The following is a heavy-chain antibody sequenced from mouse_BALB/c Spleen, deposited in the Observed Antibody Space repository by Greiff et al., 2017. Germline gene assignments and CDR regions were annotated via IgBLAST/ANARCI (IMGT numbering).Heavy chain of an antibody. CDR2: IWAGGST. D-gene: IGHD1-1*01. CDR3: ARDRGVVADY. J-gene: IGHJ2*01. Sequence: VQVVESGPGLVAPSQSLSISCTVSGFSLTSYGVHWVRQPPGKGLEWLGVIWAGGSTNYNSALMSRLSISKDNSKNQVFLKMNSLQTDDTAMYYCARDRGVVADYWGQGTTLTVSS. CDR1: GFSLTSYG. V-gene: IGHV2-9*02.